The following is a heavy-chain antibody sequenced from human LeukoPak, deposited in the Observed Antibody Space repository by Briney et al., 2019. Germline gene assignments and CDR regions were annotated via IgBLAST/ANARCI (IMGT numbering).Heavy chain of an antibody. Sequence: SETLSLTCTVSNGSISSYSWSWIRQPPGKGLEWIGYIYNSWHTNYNPSLKSRVTMSVDTSKNQFSLRLSSVTAADTGVYYCARQTRYNCGPGFDFWGQGALVTVSS. CDR3: ARQTRYNCGPGFDF. D-gene: IGHD5-18*01. V-gene: IGHV4-59*08. CDR2: IYNSWHT. CDR1: NGSISSYS. J-gene: IGHJ4*02.